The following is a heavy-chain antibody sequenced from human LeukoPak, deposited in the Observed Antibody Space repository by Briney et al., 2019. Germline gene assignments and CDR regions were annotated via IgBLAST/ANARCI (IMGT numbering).Heavy chain of an antibody. V-gene: IGHV3-30*03. J-gene: IGHJ3*02. Sequence: GGSLRLSCAASGFTFSSYSMNWVRQAPGKGLEWVAVISYDGSNKYYADSVKGRFTISRDNSKNTLYLQMNSLRVDDTAVYYCARGSRLGVVERGAFDIWGQGTMVTVSS. CDR3: ARGSRLGVVERGAFDI. D-gene: IGHD3-3*01. CDR1: GFTFSSYS. CDR2: ISYDGSNK.